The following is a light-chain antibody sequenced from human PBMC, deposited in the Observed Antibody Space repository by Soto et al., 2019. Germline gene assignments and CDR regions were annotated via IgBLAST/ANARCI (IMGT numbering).Light chain of an antibody. J-gene: IGLJ1*01. CDR2: EVS. CDR1: SSDVGAYNY. Sequence: QSALTQPPSASGSPGQSVTISCTGTSSDVGAYNYVSWYQQHPGKAPKLMIYEVSERPSGVPDRFSGSKSGNTASLTVSGLQTEDEADYYCSSYAGNDVYVFGTGTKVTVL. CDR3: SSYAGNDVYV. V-gene: IGLV2-8*01.